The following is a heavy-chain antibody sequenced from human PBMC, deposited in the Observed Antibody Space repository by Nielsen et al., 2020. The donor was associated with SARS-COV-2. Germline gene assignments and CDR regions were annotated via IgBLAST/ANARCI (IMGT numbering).Heavy chain of an antibody. CDR3: ARVEGYCSGGSCYFLDY. CDR2: ISSSGSTI. D-gene: IGHD2-15*01. V-gene: IGHV3-11*01. CDR1: GFTFSDYY. J-gene: IGHJ4*02. Sequence: GESLKISCAASGFTFSDYYMSWIRQAPGKGLEWVSYISSSGSTIYYADSVKGRFTISRDNAKNSLYLQMNSLRAEDTAVYYCARVEGYCSGGSCYFLDYWGQGTLVTVSS.